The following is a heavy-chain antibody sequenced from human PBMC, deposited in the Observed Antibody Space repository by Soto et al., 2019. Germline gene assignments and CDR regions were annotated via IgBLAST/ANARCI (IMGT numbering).Heavy chain of an antibody. Sequence: QVQLVQSGAEVKKPGASVKVSCRASGDTFISHDINWVRQATGQGLEWMGWMNPNSGNTGYGQKFQGRRTLTRDTSISTAYMELSILRSDDTAIYYCVRGAASWGQGTLVTVSS. V-gene: IGHV1-8*01. J-gene: IGHJ5*02. CDR1: GDTFISHD. CDR2: MNPNSGNT. CDR3: VRGAAS.